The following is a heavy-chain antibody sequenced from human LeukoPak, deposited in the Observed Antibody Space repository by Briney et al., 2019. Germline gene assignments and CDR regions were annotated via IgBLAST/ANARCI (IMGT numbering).Heavy chain of an antibody. J-gene: IGHJ3*02. D-gene: IGHD3-16*02. Sequence: GGSLRLSCAASGLTFSTYVMNWLRQAPGKGLEWVSSISSSSSYIYYADSVKGRFTISRDNAKNSLYLQMNSLRAEDTAVYYCARDRGDYVWGSYRPDAFDIWGQGTMVTVSS. CDR2: ISSSSSYI. CDR1: GLTFSTYV. CDR3: ARDRGDYVWGSYRPDAFDI. V-gene: IGHV3-21*01.